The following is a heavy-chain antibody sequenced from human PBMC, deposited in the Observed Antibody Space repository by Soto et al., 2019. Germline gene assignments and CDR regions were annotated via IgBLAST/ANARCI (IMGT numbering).Heavy chain of an antibody. Sequence: SETLSLTCAVSGGSISSGGYSWSWIRQPPGKGLEWIGYIYHSGSTYYNPSLKSRVTISVDRSKNQFSLKLSSVTAADTAVYYSARVASPWGQGSLVTVSS. J-gene: IGHJ5*02. CDR2: IYHSGST. CDR3: ARVASP. V-gene: IGHV4-30-2*01. CDR1: GGSISSGGYS.